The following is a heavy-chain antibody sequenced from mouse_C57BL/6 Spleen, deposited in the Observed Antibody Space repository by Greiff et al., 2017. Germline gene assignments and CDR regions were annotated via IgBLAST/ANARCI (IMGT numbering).Heavy chain of an antibody. V-gene: IGHV14-1*01. D-gene: IGHD1-1*01. CDR2: IYPGDGDT. J-gene: IGHJ2*01. Sequence: EVQLQQPGAELVRPGASVKLSCTASGFTFTDYCMPWVKQRPGQGLEWIGSIYPGDGDTDYAPKFKGKATLTADTSSNTAYLQLSSLTSADTAVYYCTTSVCYGSSLYYLDDWGQGTTLTVSS. CDR1: GFTFTDYC. CDR3: TTSVCYGSSLYYLDD.